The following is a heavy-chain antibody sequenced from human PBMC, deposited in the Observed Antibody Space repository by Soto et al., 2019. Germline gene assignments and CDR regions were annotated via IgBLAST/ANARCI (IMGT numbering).Heavy chain of an antibody. J-gene: IGHJ4*02. Sequence: SETLSLTCAVYGESFSGYYWSWIRQPPGKGLEWIGEINHSGSTNYSPSLKSRVTISVDTSKNQFSLKLSSVTAADTAVYYCARDIAWRYYDSSGYPGPYYFDYWGQGTLVTVSS. D-gene: IGHD3-22*01. CDR1: GESFSGYY. CDR3: ARDIAWRYYDSSGYPGPYYFDY. V-gene: IGHV4-34*01. CDR2: INHSGST.